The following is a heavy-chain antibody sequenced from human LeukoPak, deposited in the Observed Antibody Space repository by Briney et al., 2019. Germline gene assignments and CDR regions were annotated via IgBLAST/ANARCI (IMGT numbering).Heavy chain of an antibody. CDR3: ARGQVYSSSYNWFDP. Sequence: GGSLRLSCAASGFTFSSYSMNWVRQAPGKGLEWVSSISSSSSYIYYADSVKGRFTISRDNAKNSLYLQMNSLRAEDTAVYYCARGQVYSSSYNWFDPWGQGTRVTVSS. J-gene: IGHJ5*02. V-gene: IGHV3-21*01. CDR2: ISSSSSYI. D-gene: IGHD6-6*01. CDR1: GFTFSSYS.